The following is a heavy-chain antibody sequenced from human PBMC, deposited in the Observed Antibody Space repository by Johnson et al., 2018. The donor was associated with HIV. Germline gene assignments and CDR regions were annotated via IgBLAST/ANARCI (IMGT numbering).Heavy chain of an antibody. Sequence: QVQLVESGVGVVQPGGSLRLSCVASGFIFSSYAMHWVRQAPGKGLEWVSVIYSGGSTYYADSVKGRFTISRDNSKNTLYLQMNSVRAEDTAVYYCARGLGSRSAFDIWGQGTMVTVSS. CDR1: GFIFSSYA. CDR2: IYSGGST. V-gene: IGHV3-NL1*01. CDR3: ARGLGSRSAFDI. J-gene: IGHJ3*02. D-gene: IGHD2-2*01.